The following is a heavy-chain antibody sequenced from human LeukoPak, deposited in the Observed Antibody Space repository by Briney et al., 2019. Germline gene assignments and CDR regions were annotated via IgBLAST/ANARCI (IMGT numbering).Heavy chain of an antibody. CDR1: GGSISSGSYY. Sequence: SETLSLTCTVSGGSISSGSYYWSWIRQPAGKGLEWIGRIYTSGSTNYNPSLKSRVTISVDTSKNQFSLKLSSVTAADTAVYYCAREGYCSSTSCYMGAFDIWGQGTMVTVSS. V-gene: IGHV4-61*02. CDR3: AREGYCSSTSCYMGAFDI. D-gene: IGHD2-2*02. J-gene: IGHJ3*02. CDR2: IYTSGST.